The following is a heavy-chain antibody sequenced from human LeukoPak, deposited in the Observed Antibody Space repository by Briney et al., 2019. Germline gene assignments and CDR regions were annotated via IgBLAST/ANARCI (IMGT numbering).Heavy chain of an antibody. J-gene: IGHJ5*02. V-gene: IGHV3-21*04. Sequence: SGGSLRLSCAASGFTLSRYSMNWVRQAPGKGLEWVSSISTSSSYIYYADSVKGRFTISRDNAKNSLYLQMNSLRAEDTAVYYCARGGGPYYDILTGYYNVINWFDPWGQGTLVTVSS. CDR2: ISTSSSYI. CDR3: ARGGGPYYDILTGYYNVINWFDP. CDR1: GFTLSRYS. D-gene: IGHD3-9*01.